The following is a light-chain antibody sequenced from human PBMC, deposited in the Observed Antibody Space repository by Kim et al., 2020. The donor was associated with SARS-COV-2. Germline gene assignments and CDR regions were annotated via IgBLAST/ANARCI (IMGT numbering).Light chain of an antibody. CDR3: QQLNSYPPT. J-gene: IGKJ2*01. Sequence: IQLTQSPSSLSASVGDRVTITCRTSQGISGYLAWFQQQLGKAPKLLIYSASTLQGGVPSRFSGSGSGTEFTLTIGSLQPEDFATYYCQQLNSYPPTWGQGTKLEI. V-gene: IGKV1-9*01. CDR1: QGISGY. CDR2: SAS.